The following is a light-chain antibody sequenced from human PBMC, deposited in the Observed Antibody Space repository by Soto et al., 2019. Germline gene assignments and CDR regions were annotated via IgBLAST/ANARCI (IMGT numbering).Light chain of an antibody. Sequence: DIQMTQSPSSVSASVGDRVPITFRAIQGIRNWLAWYQQQPGKAPNLLIYGAPCLQSGGASRLSGGGSGTHFTLIISSLQPEDVATSYYQQTNTFLPLTFGGGTKVEI. CDR2: GAP. V-gene: IGKV1-12*01. J-gene: IGKJ4*01. CDR3: QQTNTFLPLT. CDR1: QGIRNW.